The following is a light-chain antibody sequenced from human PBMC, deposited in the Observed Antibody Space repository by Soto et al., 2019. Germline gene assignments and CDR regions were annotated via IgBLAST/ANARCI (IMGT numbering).Light chain of an antibody. J-gene: IGKJ4*01. CDR2: GES. CDR1: QSVSNNF. CDR3: QQYATSPPG. V-gene: IGKV3-20*01. Sequence: EIVLRQSPGTLSLSPVDIATLSCRASQSVSNNFLAWYQQKPGQAPRLLTYGESTRATGVPDRFTGSGSGTDFTLTISRVEPEDFAVYYCQQYATSPPGFGGGTKVDIK.